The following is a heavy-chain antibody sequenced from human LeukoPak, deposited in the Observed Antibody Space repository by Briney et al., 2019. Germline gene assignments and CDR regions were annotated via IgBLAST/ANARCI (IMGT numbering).Heavy chain of an antibody. CDR1: GFTFGDYA. Sequence: GGSLTLSCTASGFTFGDYALSWFRQAPGKGLEWVGFIRSKAYGGTKEYAATVKVRFTISRDDSKSMAYLQMNSLKTEDTAVYYCTPWGAYCGGDCYSGPFYFDCWGQGTLVTVSS. CDR2: IRSKAYGGTK. J-gene: IGHJ4*02. D-gene: IGHD2-21*02. V-gene: IGHV3-49*03. CDR3: TPWGAYCGGDCYSGPFYFDC.